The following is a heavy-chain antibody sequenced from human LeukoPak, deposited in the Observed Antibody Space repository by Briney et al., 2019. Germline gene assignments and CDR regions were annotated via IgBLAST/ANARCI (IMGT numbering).Heavy chain of an antibody. CDR3: ARGDTAMDEFDY. Sequence: ASVKVSCKASGYTFTSYAMHWVRQAPGQRLEWMGWINAGNGNTKYSQKFQGRVTITRDTSASTACMELSSLRSEDTAVYYCARGDTAMDEFDYWGQGTLVTVSS. J-gene: IGHJ4*02. V-gene: IGHV1-3*01. D-gene: IGHD5-18*01. CDR1: GYTFTSYA. CDR2: INAGNGNT.